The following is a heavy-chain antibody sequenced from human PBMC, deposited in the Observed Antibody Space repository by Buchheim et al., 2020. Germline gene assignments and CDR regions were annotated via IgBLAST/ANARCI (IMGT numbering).Heavy chain of an antibody. V-gene: IGHV3-30*18. CDR1: GFTFSSYG. D-gene: IGHD6-13*01. CDR2: ISYDGSNK. Sequence: QVQLVESGGGVVQPGRSLRLSCAASGFTFSSYGMHWVRQAPGKGLEWVAVISYDGSNKYYADSVKGRFNISRDNFKNTLYLQMNSLRAEDTAVYYCAQEGGYSSSLFAEYFQHWGQGTL. CDR3: AQEGGYSSSLFAEYFQH. J-gene: IGHJ1*01.